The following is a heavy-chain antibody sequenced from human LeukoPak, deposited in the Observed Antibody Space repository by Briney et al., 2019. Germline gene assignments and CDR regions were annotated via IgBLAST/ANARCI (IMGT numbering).Heavy chain of an antibody. CDR1: GYTFTSYG. CDR3: ARDRSGYDFWSGQRYYFDY. J-gene: IGHJ4*02. D-gene: IGHD3-3*01. Sequence: ASVKVSCKASGYTFTSYGISWVRQAPGQGLEWMGWISAYNGNTNYAQKLQGRVTMTTDTSTSTAYMKLRSLRSDDTAVYYCARDRSGYDFWSGQRYYFDYWGQGTLVTVSS. V-gene: IGHV1-18*01. CDR2: ISAYNGNT.